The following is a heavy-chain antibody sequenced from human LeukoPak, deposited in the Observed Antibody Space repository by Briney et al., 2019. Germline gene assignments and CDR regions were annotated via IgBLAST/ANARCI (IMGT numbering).Heavy chain of an antibody. J-gene: IGHJ4*02. CDR1: GFTFNNYN. D-gene: IGHD3-10*01. CDR3: ARDRNYYGSGNYYLGDYFDY. Sequence: PGGSLRLSCAASGFTFNNYNMNWVRQAPGKGLEWVSSISSSSDYIYYADSVKGRFTISRDNAKNSLYLQMNSLRAEDTAVYYCARDRNYYGSGNYYLGDYFDYWGQGTLVTVSS. CDR2: ISSSSDYI. V-gene: IGHV3-21*01.